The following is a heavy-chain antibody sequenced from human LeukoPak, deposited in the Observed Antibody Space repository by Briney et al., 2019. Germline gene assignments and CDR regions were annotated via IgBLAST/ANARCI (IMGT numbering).Heavy chain of an antibody. V-gene: IGHV3-30*18. Sequence: GGSLRLSCAASGFTFSSYGMHWVRQAPGKGLEWVAVISYDGSNKYYADSVKGRFTISRDNSKNTLYLQMNSLRAEDTAVYYCAKDGDGYNYGLGDWGQGTLVTVSS. D-gene: IGHD5-24*01. J-gene: IGHJ4*02. CDR2: ISYDGSNK. CDR1: GFTFSSYG. CDR3: AKDGDGYNYGLGD.